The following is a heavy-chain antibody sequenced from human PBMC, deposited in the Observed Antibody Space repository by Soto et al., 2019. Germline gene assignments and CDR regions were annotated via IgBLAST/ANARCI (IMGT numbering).Heavy chain of an antibody. Sequence: QVQLVQSGAEVKKPGSSVKVSCKASGGTFSSYAISWVRQAPGQGLEWMGGIIPIFGTANYAQKFQGRVTIPADESTSTAYMELSSLRSEDTDVYYCARALAGPVDEYYFDYWGQGTLVTVSS. V-gene: IGHV1-69*01. CDR3: ARALAGPVDEYYFDY. J-gene: IGHJ4*02. CDR1: GGTFSSYA. CDR2: IIPIFGTA. D-gene: IGHD5-12*01.